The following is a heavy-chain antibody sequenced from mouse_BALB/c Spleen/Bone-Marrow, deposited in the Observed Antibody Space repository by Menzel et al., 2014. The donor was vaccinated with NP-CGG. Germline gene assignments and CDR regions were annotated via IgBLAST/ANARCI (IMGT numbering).Heavy chain of an antibody. CDR1: GFDFSGYW. J-gene: IGHJ4*01. CDR2: INPDSSTI. Sequence: EVKLMVSGGGLVQPGRSLKLSCAASGFDFSGYWMSWVRQAPGKGLEWIGEINPDSSTINYTPSLKDKFIISRDNAKNTLYLQMSKVRSEDTALYYCARLGYYGVMAYWGQGTSVTVSS. CDR3: ARLGYYGVMAY. V-gene: IGHV4-1*02. D-gene: IGHD1-1*01.